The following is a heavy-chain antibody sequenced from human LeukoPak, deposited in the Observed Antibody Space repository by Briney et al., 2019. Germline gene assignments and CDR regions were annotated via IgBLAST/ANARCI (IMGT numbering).Heavy chain of an antibody. V-gene: IGHV3-7*01. Sequence: PGGSLRLSCAASGFTFSTYWMSWVRQAPGKGLEWVAVIKQDGTEKYYVDSVKGRFTISRDNAKNSLYLQMNSLRDEDTAVYYCERDQFFSFDYWGQGTLVTVSS. CDR3: ERDQFFSFDY. J-gene: IGHJ4*02. CDR1: GFTFSTYW. CDR2: IKQDGTEK. D-gene: IGHD3-3*01.